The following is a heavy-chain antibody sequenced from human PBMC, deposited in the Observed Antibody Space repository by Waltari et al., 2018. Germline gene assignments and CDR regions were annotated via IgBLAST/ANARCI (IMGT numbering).Heavy chain of an antibody. D-gene: IGHD3-22*01. J-gene: IGHJ3*02. Sequence: EVQLVESGGGLVRPGGSLRLSGAASGCSFSYDTMNWVRQAPGKGPEWISFITSDGTHTTYADSVRGRFTISRDNAKNSLFLQINSLRADDTAVYYCARDRRPTLILGSGAFDIWGQGIKVNVSS. CDR3: ARDRRPTLILGSGAFDI. V-gene: IGHV3-21*01. CDR1: GCSFSYDT. CDR2: ITSDGTHT.